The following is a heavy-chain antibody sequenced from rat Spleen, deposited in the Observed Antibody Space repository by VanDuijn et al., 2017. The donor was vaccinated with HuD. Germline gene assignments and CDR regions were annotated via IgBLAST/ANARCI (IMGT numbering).Heavy chain of an antibody. J-gene: IGHJ2*01. Sequence: QVQLKESGPGLVQPSQTLSLTCTFPGFSLSNYGVIWFRQPPGTGLEWMGIIWDNGNTNYNSTLKSRLSISRDTSKSQVYLKMNSLQTEDTATYYCASKIYYYSGVDYWGQGVMVTVSS. D-gene: IGHD1-1*01. V-gene: IGHV2-13*01. CDR3: ASKIYYYSGVDY. CDR2: IWDNGNT. CDR1: GFSLSNYG.